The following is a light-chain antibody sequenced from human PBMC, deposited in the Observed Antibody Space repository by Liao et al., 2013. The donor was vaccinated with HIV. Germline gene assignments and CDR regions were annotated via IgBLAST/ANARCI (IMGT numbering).Light chain of an antibody. J-gene: IGLJ2*01. Sequence: SYELTQPPSVSVSPGQTASITCSGDKLGDKYACWYQQKPGQSPVLVIYQDIKRPSGIPERFSGSNSGNTATLTISGTQPTDEADYYCQAWDRNTAIFGGGTKLTVL. CDR2: QDI. CDR3: QAWDRNTAI. V-gene: IGLV3-1*01. CDR1: KLGDKY.